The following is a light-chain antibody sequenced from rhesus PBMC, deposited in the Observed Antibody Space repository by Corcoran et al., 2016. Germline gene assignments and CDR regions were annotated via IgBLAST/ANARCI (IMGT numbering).Light chain of an antibody. CDR3: LQHNSYPLT. Sequence: DIQMTQSPSSLSASVGDTVTITCRASQGISSYLNWFQQKPGKAPKLLIYAASSLKSGVPSRLSGRGSGTEFTLTISSLQPEDFGAYYCLQHNSYPLTFGEGTKVEIK. J-gene: IGKJ4*01. CDR2: AAS. CDR1: QGISSY. V-gene: IGKV1-28*01.